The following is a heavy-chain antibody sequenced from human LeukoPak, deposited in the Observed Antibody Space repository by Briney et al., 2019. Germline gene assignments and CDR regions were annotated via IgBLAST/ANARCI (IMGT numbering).Heavy chain of an antibody. CDR2: INHSGST. CDR1: GGSFSGYY. D-gene: IGHD3-10*01. CDR3: ARDAEGSGSYYNWFDP. Sequence: SDTLSLTCAVYGGSFSGYYWSWIRQPPGKGLEWIGEINHSGSTNYNPSLKSRVTVSVDTSKSQFSLKLSSVTAADTAVYYCARDAEGSGSYYNWFDPWGQGTLVTVSS. J-gene: IGHJ5*02. V-gene: IGHV4-34*01.